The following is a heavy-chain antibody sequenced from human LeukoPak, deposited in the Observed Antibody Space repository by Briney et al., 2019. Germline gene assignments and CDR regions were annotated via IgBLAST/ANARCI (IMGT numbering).Heavy chain of an antibody. CDR1: GGSISSSSYY. V-gene: IGHV4-39*07. D-gene: IGHD3-10*01. J-gene: IGHJ3*02. Sequence: SETLSLTCTVSGGSISSSSYYWGWIRQPPGKGLEWIGSIYYSGSTYYNPSLKSRVTISVDTSKNQFSLKLSSVTAADTAVYYCARAPMVRGVMVAFDIWGQGTMVTVSS. CDR3: ARAPMVRGVMVAFDI. CDR2: IYYSGST.